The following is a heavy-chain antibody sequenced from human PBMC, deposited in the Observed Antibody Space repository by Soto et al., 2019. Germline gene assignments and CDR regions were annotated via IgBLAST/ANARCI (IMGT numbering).Heavy chain of an antibody. CDR1: GFTFSNYA. J-gene: IGHJ5*01. CDR2: IGGSGVRT. V-gene: IGHV3-23*01. D-gene: IGHD6-6*01. Sequence: EMQLLESGGGLVQPGASLRLSCSASGFTFSNYAMSWARHAPGKGLEWVSTIGGSGVRTYYADSVKGRFNISRDNSRNALDLQMNSLRAEDTVIYYCAKDHAREQFVRGENWFDSWGLGTLVTVSS. CDR3: AKDHAREQFVRGENWFDS.